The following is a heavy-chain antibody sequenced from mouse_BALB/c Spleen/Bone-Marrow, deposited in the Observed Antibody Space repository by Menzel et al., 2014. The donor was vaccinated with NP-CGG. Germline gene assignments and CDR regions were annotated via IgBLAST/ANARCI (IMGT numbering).Heavy chain of an antibody. CDR1: GYTFTTYT. J-gene: IGHJ4*01. CDR2: INPSTGFT. V-gene: IGHV1-4*01. Sequence: QVQLQQPGAELARPGASVKMSCKASGYTFTTYTMHWEQQRPGQGLEWVGYINPSTGFTNYNQIFKDKATLAADKSSSTAYMQLSSLTSEDSAVYYCARGGFLLRSLALDYWGQGTSVTVSS. D-gene: IGHD1-1*01. CDR3: ARGGFLLRSLALDY.